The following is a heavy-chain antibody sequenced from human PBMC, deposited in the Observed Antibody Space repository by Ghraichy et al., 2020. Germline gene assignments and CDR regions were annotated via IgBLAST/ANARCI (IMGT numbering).Heavy chain of an antibody. Sequence: GGSLRLSCAASGFTFSSYAMSWVRQAPGKGLEWVSAISGSGGSTYYADSVKGRFTISRDNSKNTLYLQMNSLRAEDTAVYYCAKDPSPYYYDSSGYYSFDYWGQGTLVTVSS. V-gene: IGHV3-23*01. CDR3: AKDPSPYYYDSSGYYSFDY. J-gene: IGHJ4*02. CDR2: ISGSGGST. CDR1: GFTFSSYA. D-gene: IGHD3-22*01.